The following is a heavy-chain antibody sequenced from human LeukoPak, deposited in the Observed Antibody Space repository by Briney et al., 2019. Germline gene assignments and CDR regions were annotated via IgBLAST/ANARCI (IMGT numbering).Heavy chain of an antibody. D-gene: IGHD2-15*01. Sequence: SQTLSLTCAISGDSVSSNSATWDWIRQSPSRGLEWLGRTYYRSKCYYDYAVSVISRIKINPDTSKNQFSLQLNSATPEDTAVYYCAREYCSGGNCYEFDHWGQGTLVTVSS. CDR1: GDSVSSNSAT. CDR3: AREYCSGGNCYEFDH. CDR2: TYYRSKCYY. J-gene: IGHJ4*02. V-gene: IGHV6-1*01.